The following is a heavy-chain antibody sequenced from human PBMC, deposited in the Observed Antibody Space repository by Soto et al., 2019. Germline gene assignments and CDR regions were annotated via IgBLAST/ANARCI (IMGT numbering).Heavy chain of an antibody. J-gene: IGHJ6*02. V-gene: IGHV3-30-3*01. CDR1: GFTFSSYA. D-gene: IGHD5-12*01. Sequence: QVQLVESGGGVVQPGRSLRLSCAASGFTFSSYAMHWVRQAPGKGLEWVAVISYDGSNKYYADSVKGRVTISRDNSKNTLYLQMNSLRAEDTAVYYCARGLDIVATTAVHYYYYYGMDVWGQGTTVTVSS. CDR2: ISYDGSNK. CDR3: ARGLDIVATTAVHYYYYYGMDV.